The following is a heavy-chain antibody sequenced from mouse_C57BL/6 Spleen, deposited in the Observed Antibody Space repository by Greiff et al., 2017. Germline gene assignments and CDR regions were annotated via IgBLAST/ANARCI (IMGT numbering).Heavy chain of an antibody. CDR1: GFSLTSYG. V-gene: IGHV2-5*01. Sequence: QVQLKESGPGLVQPSQSLSITCTVSGFSLTSYGVHWVRQSPGKGLEWLGVIWRGGSTDYNAAFMSRLSITTDNSKSQVFFKMNSLQADDTAIYYCAKGPNWDEGFAYWGQGTLVTVSA. D-gene: IGHD4-1*01. CDR2: IWRGGST. J-gene: IGHJ3*01. CDR3: AKGPNWDEGFAY.